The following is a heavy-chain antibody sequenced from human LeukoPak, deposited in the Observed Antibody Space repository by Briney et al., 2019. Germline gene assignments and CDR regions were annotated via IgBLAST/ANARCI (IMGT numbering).Heavy chain of an antibody. CDR2: ISYDGSNK. V-gene: IGHV3-30*18. Sequence: GGSLRLSCAASGFTFISYGMHWVRQAPGKGLEWVALISYDGSNKYYADSVKGRFTISRDNSKNTLYLQMSSLRAEDTAVYYCAKDRYYYDSSGYSYSDYWGQGTLVTVSS. J-gene: IGHJ4*02. D-gene: IGHD3-22*01. CDR1: GFTFISYG. CDR3: AKDRYYYDSSGYSYSDY.